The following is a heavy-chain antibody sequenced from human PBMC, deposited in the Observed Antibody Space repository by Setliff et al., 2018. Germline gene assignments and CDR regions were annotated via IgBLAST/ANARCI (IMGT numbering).Heavy chain of an antibody. Sequence: SETLSLTCSVSSGSIGSHYWNWMRQPPGKGLEWIGHVFHTGSTKYNPSLRSRVTISVDTSENYFSLRLTSVAAADTAVYYCARAPPSVPYGDYGPRQYFDLWGRGSLVTVSS. D-gene: IGHD4-17*01. J-gene: IGHJ2*01. CDR2: VFHTGST. CDR3: ARAPPSVPYGDYGPRQYFDL. CDR1: SGSIGSHY. V-gene: IGHV4-59*11.